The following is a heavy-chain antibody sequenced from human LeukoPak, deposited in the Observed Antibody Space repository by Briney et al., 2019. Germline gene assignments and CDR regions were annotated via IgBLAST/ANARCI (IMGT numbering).Heavy chain of an antibody. V-gene: IGHV3-7*01. D-gene: IGHD6-13*01. J-gene: IGHJ4*01. Sequence: GGSLRLSCAVSGFTFSSYWRNWVRQAPGKGLEWVASIKQDGGEKYYVDSVKDRFTISRVNAKNSLYLQMSSLRAEDTAVYYCARDGTAPGLYFDLWGQGTLVTVSS. CDR1: GFTFSSYW. CDR3: ARDGTAPGLYFDL. CDR2: IKQDGGEK.